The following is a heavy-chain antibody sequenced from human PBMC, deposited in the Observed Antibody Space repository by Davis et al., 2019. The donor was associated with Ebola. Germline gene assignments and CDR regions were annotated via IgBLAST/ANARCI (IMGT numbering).Heavy chain of an antibody. Sequence: GESLKISCAASGFTFSSYWMHWVRQAPGKGLVWVSRINSDGSSTSYADSVKGRFTISRDNAKNTLYLQKNSLRVEDTAVYYCARDPPPYGGYPFDYWGQGTLVTVSS. CDR1: GFTFSSYW. V-gene: IGHV3-74*01. CDR3: ARDPPPYGGYPFDY. J-gene: IGHJ4*02. D-gene: IGHD5-12*01. CDR2: INSDGSST.